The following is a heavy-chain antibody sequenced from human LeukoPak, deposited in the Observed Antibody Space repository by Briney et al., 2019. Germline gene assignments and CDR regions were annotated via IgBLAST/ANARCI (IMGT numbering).Heavy chain of an antibody. CDR2: IIPIFGTA. D-gene: IGHD3-9*01. V-gene: IGHV1-69*13. CDR1: GGTFSSYA. J-gene: IGHJ5*02. Sequence: ASVKVSCKASGGTFSSYAISWVRQAPGQGLEWMGGIIPIFGTANYAQKFQGRDTITADESTSTAYMELSSLRSEDTAVYYCARGDDVTGYYPCWFDPWGQGTLVTVSS. CDR3: ARGDDVTGYYPCWFDP.